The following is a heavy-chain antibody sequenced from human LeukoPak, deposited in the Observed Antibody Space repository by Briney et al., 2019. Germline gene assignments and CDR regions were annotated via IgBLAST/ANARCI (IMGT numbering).Heavy chain of an antibody. J-gene: IGHJ3*02. D-gene: IGHD6-6*01. Sequence: ASVNVSCKASGYTFTGYYMHWVGQAPGQGLEWMGWINPNSGGTNYAQKFQGRVTMTRDTSISTAYMELTRLRSDDSAVYYCARVQSAARRDAAFDIWGQGTMVTVSS. V-gene: IGHV1-2*02. CDR2: INPNSGGT. CDR3: ARVQSAARRDAAFDI. CDR1: GYTFTGYY.